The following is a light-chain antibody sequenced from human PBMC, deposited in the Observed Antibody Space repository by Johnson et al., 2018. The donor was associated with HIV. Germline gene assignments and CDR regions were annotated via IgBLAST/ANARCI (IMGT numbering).Light chain of an antibody. CDR3: GTWDSRLRFGF. CDR2: DNN. J-gene: IGLJ1*01. Sequence: QSILTQPPSVSAAPGQKVTISCSGSSSNIGNNYVSWYQQLPGRAPKLLIYDNNKRPSGIPDRFSGSKSGPSATLGITGLQTGDEAYYYCGTWDSRLRFGFFGTGTKVTVL. CDR1: SSNIGNNY. V-gene: IGLV1-51*01.